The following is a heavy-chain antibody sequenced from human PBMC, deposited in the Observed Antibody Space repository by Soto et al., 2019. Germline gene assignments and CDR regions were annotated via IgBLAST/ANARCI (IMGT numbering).Heavy chain of an antibody. V-gene: IGHV4-31*03. D-gene: IGHD3-22*01. CDR2: IFYSGDT. Sequence: QVQLQESGPGLVKPSQTLSLTCTVSGGSISSDDYYWTWIRQPPGKGLQWIGYIFYSGDTYYNTVLKRRLTMSVETSENQFSLRLSSVTAAYMAVYYSARVDSSGYYSNQTAYYVDSWGQGTLVTVSS. J-gene: IGHJ4*02. CDR1: GGSISSDDYY. CDR3: ARVDSSGYYSNQTAYYVDS.